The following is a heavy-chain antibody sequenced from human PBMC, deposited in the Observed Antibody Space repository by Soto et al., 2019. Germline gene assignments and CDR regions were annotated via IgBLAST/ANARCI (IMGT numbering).Heavy chain of an antibody. D-gene: IGHD2-8*02. CDR2: ISPFNGDA. CDR1: GYTFTTYS. J-gene: IGHJ4*02. V-gene: IGHV1-18*04. CDR3: AKVADIVLIPALDY. Sequence: QVQLVQSGAEVKRPGASVNVSCKASGYTFTTYSLSWVRQAPGQGLEWMGWISPFNGDATYAQKFQDRVTLTTDTSTSKAYMELRRLRADDTAVYYGAKVADIVLIPALDYWGRGTLVIVSS.